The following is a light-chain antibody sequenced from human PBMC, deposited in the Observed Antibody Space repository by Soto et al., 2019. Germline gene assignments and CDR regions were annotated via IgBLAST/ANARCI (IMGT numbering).Light chain of an antibody. J-gene: IGKJ4*01. CDR3: QHYRTS. CDR1: QSVSSGY. Sequence: EIVLTQSPGTLSLSPGERATLSCRASQSVSSGYLAWYQQKRGQPPRLLIYGASSMATGIPDRFSGSGSGTDFTLTITRLEPEDFAVYYCQHYRTSFGGGTKVEIK. CDR2: GAS. V-gene: IGKV3-20*01.